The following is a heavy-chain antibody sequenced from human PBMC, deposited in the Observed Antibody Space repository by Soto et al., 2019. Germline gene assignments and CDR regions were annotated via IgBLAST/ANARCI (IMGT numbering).Heavy chain of an antibody. CDR2: INPNSGGT. V-gene: IGHV1-2*04. CDR1: GYTFTGYY. D-gene: IGHD6-6*01. CDR3: VKASTYSSSQGWFDP. Sequence: ASVKVSCKASGYTFTGYYMHWVRQAPGQGLEWMGWINPNSGGTNYAQKFQGWVTMTRDTSISTAYMELSRLRAEDTALYYCVKASTYSSSQGWFDPWGQGTMVTVS. J-gene: IGHJ5*02.